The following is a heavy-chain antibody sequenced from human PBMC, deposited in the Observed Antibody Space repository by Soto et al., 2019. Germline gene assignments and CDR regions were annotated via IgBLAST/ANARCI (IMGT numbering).Heavy chain of an antibody. CDR2: INPNSGGT. V-gene: IGHV1-2*02. J-gene: IGHJ6*02. Sequence: GASVKVSCKASGYTFTGYYMHWVRQAPGQGLEWMGWINPNSGGTNYAQKFRGRVTMTRDTSISTAYMELSRLRSDDTAVYYCARGYDFWSGYWGKYGMDVWGQGTTVTVSS. CDR1: GYTFTGYY. CDR3: ARGYDFWSGYWGKYGMDV. D-gene: IGHD3-3*01.